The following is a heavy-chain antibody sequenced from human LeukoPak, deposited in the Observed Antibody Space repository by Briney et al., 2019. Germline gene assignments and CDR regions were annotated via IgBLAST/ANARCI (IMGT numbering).Heavy chain of an antibody. Sequence: PGGSLRLSCAASGFTFSSYSMNWVRQAPGKGLEWVSYISSSSSTIYYADSVKGRFTISRDNAKNSLYLQMNSLRAEDTAVYYCAKSRYCSGGSCRPHFQHWGQGPLVTVSS. CDR3: AKSRYCSGGSCRPHFQH. CDR1: GFTFSSYS. D-gene: IGHD2-15*01. V-gene: IGHV3-48*04. CDR2: ISSSSSTI. J-gene: IGHJ1*01.